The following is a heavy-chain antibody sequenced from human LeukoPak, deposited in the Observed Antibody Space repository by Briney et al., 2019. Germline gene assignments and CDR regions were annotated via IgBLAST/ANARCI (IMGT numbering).Heavy chain of an antibody. Sequence: SETLSLTCAVYGGSFSGYYWSWIRQPPGKGLEWIGEINHSGSTNYNPSLKSRITISVDTSKDQFSLKLSSVTAADTAVYYCARAVRWKGGMARGAFDYWGQGTLVTVSS. V-gene: IGHV4-34*01. CDR2: INHSGST. D-gene: IGHD3-10*01. CDR1: GGSFSGYY. J-gene: IGHJ4*02. CDR3: ARAVRWKGGMARGAFDY.